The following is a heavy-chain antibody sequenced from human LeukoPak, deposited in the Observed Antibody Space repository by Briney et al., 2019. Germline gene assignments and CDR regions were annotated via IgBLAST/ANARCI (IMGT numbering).Heavy chain of an antibody. J-gene: IGHJ4*02. V-gene: IGHV1-18*01. CDR1: GYTFTSYG. Sequence: ASVKVSCKVSGYTFTSYGISWVRQAPDQGLGWMGWISAYNGNTNYAQKLQGRVTMTTDTSTSTAYMELRSLRSDDTAVYYCARGPRERPEDYWGQGTLVTVSS. D-gene: IGHD1-1*01. CDR3: ARGPRERPEDY. CDR2: ISAYNGNT.